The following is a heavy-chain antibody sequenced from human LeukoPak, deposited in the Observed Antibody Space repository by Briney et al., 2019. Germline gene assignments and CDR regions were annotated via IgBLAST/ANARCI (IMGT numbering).Heavy chain of an antibody. CDR2: ISYDGSNK. V-gene: IGHV3-30*03. D-gene: IGHD1-14*01. CDR1: GFTFSSYG. CDR3: ATGGASVFLDAFDI. J-gene: IGHJ3*02. Sequence: HPGRSLRLSCAASGFTFSSYGMHWVRQAPGKGLEWVAVISYDGSNKFYADSVKGRFTISRDNSKNTLYLQMNSLRAEDTAVYYCATGGASVFLDAFDIWGQGTMVTVSS.